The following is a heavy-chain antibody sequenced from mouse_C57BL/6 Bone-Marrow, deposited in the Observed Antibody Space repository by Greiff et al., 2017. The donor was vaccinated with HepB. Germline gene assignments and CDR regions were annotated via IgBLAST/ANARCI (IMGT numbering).Heavy chain of an antibody. V-gene: IGHV1-61*01. CDR1: GYTFTSYW. Sequence: QVQLQQPGAELVRPGSSVKLSCKASGYTFTSYWMDWVKQRPGQGLEWIGNIYPSDSETHYNQKFKDKATLTVDKSSSTAYMQLSSLTSEDSAVYYCARPPFTTVVASYWYFDVWGTGTTVTVSS. CDR3: ARPPFTTVVASYWYFDV. D-gene: IGHD1-1*01. CDR2: IYPSDSET. J-gene: IGHJ1*03.